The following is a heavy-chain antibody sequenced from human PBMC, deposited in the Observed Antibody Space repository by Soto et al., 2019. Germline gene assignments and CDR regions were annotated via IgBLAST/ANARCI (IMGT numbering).Heavy chain of an antibody. CDR2: ISYDGSNK. J-gene: IGHJ4*02. Sequence: GGSLRLSCAASGFTFSSYGMHWVRQAPGKGLEWVAVISYDGSNKYYADSVKGRFTISRDNSKNTLYLQMNSLRAEDTAVYYCAKDHLAVAGLDRGDYWGQGTLVTVSS. CDR1: GFTFSSYG. V-gene: IGHV3-30*18. D-gene: IGHD6-19*01. CDR3: AKDHLAVAGLDRGDY.